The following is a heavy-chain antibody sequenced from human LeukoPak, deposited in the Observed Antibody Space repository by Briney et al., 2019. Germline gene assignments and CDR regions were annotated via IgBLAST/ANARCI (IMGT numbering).Heavy chain of an antibody. J-gene: IGHJ5*02. Sequence: ASVKVSCKASGYTFTGYYMYWVRQAPGQGLEWMGWINPNSGGTNYAQKFQGRVTMTRDTSISTAYMELSRLRSDDTAVYYCASLSFRVVPAAIMFEGWFDPWGQGTLVTVSS. CDR3: ASLSFRVVPAAIMFEGWFDP. CDR2: INPNSGGT. CDR1: GYTFTGYY. V-gene: IGHV1-2*02. D-gene: IGHD2-2*01.